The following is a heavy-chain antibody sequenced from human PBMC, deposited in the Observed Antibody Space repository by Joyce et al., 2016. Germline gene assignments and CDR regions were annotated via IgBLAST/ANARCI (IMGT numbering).Heavy chain of an antibody. D-gene: IGHD2-2*01. V-gene: IGHV3-15*01. J-gene: IGHJ3*01. CDR1: GFSFRNAW. CDR2: VKSKSQGGTT. CDR3: VTGLCIGTACHWDDAFDV. Sequence: EVQLVESGGGLVKPGGSLGLSCAASGFSFRNAWVTGVRQATGKGLAWVGRVKSKSQGGTTDYAAPVKGRFTISRDDSRDTAYLQMNSLKSEDTGVYFCVTGLCIGTACHWDDAFDVWGQGTMVTVSS.